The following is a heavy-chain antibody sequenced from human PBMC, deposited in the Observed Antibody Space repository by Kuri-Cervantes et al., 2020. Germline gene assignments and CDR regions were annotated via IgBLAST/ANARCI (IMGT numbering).Heavy chain of an antibody. J-gene: IGHJ4*02. Sequence: SETLSLTCAVSGYSISSGYYWGWIRQPPGKGLEWIGSIYHSGSTYYNPSLKSRVTISVDTSKNQFSLKLSSVTAADTAVYYCARASITMIEGYYFDYWGQGALVTVSS. V-gene: IGHV4-38-2*01. CDR3: ARASITMIEGYYFDY. CDR1: GYSISSGYY. D-gene: IGHD3-22*01. CDR2: IYHSGST.